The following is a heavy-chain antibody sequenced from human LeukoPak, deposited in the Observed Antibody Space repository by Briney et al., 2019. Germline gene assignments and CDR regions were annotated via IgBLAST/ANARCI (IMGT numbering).Heavy chain of an antibody. J-gene: IGHJ4*02. CDR3: ARRTTVVTHFDY. V-gene: IGHV3-23*01. D-gene: IGHD4-23*01. CDR1: GSTFSSYA. Sequence: QTGGSLRLSCAASGSTFSSYAMSWVRQAPGKGLEWVSAISGSGGSTYYADSVKGRFTISRDNSKNTLYLQMNSLRAEDTAVYYCARRTTVVTHFDYWGQGTLVTVSS. CDR2: ISGSGGST.